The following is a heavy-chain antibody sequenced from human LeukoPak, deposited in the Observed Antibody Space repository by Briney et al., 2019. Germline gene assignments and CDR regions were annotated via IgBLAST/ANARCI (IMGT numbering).Heavy chain of an antibody. Sequence: GESLKISCKGSGYSFTSYWIGWVRQMPGKGLEWMGIIYPRDSDTRYGPSFQGQVTISADKSISTAYLQWSSLEASDTAMYYCARRNCGGDCYFNYWGQGTLVTVSS. CDR1: GYSFTSYW. V-gene: IGHV5-51*01. D-gene: IGHD2-21*01. CDR3: ARRNCGGDCYFNY. CDR2: IYPRDSDT. J-gene: IGHJ4*02.